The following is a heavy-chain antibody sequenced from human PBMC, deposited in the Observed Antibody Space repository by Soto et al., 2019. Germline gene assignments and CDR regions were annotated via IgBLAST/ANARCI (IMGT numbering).Heavy chain of an antibody. J-gene: IGHJ4*02. Sequence: QVQLVESGGGLVKPGGSLRLSCAASGFTFSDYYMSWIRQAPGKGLEWVSYISSSGDTKYYADSVKGRFTISRDNAKNSLYLQMSSLRDEDTAVYYCAKYCSSDVCFDYWGQGTLVTVSS. D-gene: IGHD2-8*01. CDR1: GFTFSDYY. CDR3: AKYCSSDVCFDY. CDR2: ISSSGDTK. V-gene: IGHV3-11*04.